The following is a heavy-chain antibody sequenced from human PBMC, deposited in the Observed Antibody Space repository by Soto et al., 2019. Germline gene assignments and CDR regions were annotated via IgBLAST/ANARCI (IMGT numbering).Heavy chain of an antibody. CDR1: GFTFSSYG. D-gene: IGHD1-26*01. CDR2: ISYDGSNK. Sequence: GGSLRLSCAASGFTFSSYGMHWVRQAPGKGLEWVAVISYDGSNKYYADSVKGRFTISRDNSKNTLYLQMNSLRAEDTAGYYCAQSGSDLFIVDYWGQGTLVTVSS. J-gene: IGHJ4*02. V-gene: IGHV3-30*03. CDR3: AQSGSDLFIVDY.